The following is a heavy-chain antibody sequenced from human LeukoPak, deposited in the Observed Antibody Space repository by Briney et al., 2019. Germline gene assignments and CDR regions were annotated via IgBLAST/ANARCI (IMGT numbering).Heavy chain of an antibody. CDR3: AKNIAVVGTNYYYGMDV. J-gene: IGHJ6*04. Sequence: GGSLRLSWAASGFTSSSYAMSWVRQAPGKGLEWVSAISGSGGSTYYADSAKGRFTISRDNSENTLYLQMNSLRAEDTAVYYCAKNIAVVGTNYYYGMDVWGKGTTVTVSS. CDR2: ISGSGGST. D-gene: IGHD6-19*01. V-gene: IGHV3-23*01. CDR1: GFTSSSYA.